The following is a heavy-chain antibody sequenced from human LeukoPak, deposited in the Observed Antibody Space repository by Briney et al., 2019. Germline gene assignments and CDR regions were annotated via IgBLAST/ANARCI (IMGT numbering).Heavy chain of an antibody. CDR3: VRGGSSSWYDYTFDY. D-gene: IGHD6-13*01. V-gene: IGHV3-64D*06. Sequence: PGGSLRLSCSASGFTFSAYAIHWVRQAPGKGLEYVSAVSSNGGSTYYADSVKGRFTIFRDNSKNTLYLQMSSLRTEDTALYYCVRGGSSSWYDYTFDYWGQGTLVTVSS. J-gene: IGHJ4*01. CDR1: GFTFSAYA. CDR2: VSSNGGST.